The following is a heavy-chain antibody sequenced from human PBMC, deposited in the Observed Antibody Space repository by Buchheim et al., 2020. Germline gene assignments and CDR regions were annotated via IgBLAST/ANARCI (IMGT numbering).Heavy chain of an antibody. CDR3: ARYLGSGSSFYKYYYYGMDV. CDR2: STTSGTTV. CDR1: GFTFSDYY. V-gene: IGHV3-11*01. Sequence: QVQLVESGGGLVKPGGSLRLSCAASGFTFSDYYMSWIRQAPGKGLQWISYSTTSGTTVDYADSVKGRFTVSRDNTKNSLYLQMNSLRAEDTAVYYCARYLGSGSSFYKYYYYGMDVWGQGTT. D-gene: IGHD3-10*01. J-gene: IGHJ6*02.